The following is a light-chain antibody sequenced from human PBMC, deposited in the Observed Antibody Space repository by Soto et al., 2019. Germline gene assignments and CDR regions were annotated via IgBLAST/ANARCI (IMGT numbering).Light chain of an antibody. V-gene: IGKV1-5*01. Sequence: DIQMTQSPSTLSASVGDRVTITCRASQSISSWLAWYQQKPGKAPKLLIYDASRLESGVPSRFSGSGSGTEFTLTISSLQPDDFATYYCQQYNSYSPVTFGGGTKVDIK. CDR3: QQYNSYSPVT. CDR1: QSISSW. J-gene: IGKJ4*01. CDR2: DAS.